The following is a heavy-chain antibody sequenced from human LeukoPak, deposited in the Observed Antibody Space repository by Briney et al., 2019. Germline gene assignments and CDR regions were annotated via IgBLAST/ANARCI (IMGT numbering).Heavy chain of an antibody. Sequence: SCKASGYTFTGYYMHWVRQAPGQGLEWVAVISYDGSEKFLADSVKGRFTISRDNSQNTVYLQMSGLRAEDTAVYFCAKGSGYRHGYSDYWGQGTLVTVSS. CDR2: ISYDGSEK. J-gene: IGHJ4*02. CDR1: GYTFTGYY. V-gene: IGHV3-30*15. D-gene: IGHD5-12*01. CDR3: AKGSGYRHGYSDY.